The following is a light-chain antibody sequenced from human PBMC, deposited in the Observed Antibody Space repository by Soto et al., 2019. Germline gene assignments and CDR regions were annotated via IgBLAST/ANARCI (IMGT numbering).Light chain of an antibody. CDR1: ESINNW. V-gene: IGKV1-5*01. CDR2: GAS. J-gene: IGKJ1*01. Sequence: DIQMTQSPYTLSASVGDRITNTCRASESINNWVAWYQQRPGKAPKLLIYGASSLESGVPSRFSGSGSGTEFTLTISSLQPEDFATYYCHQYNRYSWTFGQGTKVDIK. CDR3: HQYNRYSWT.